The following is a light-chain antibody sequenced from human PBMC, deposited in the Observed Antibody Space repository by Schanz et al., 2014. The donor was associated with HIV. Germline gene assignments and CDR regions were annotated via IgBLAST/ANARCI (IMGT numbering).Light chain of an antibody. CDR3: CSYTTTSTYV. CDR1: SSDVGSYNL. CDR2: EVS. V-gene: IGLV2-14*02. J-gene: IGLJ1*01. Sequence: QSALTQPASVSGSPGQSITISCTGTSSDVGSYNLVSWYQQHPGKAPKLMIYEVSKRPSGVSNRFSGSKSGNTASLTISGLQAEDEAEYYCCSYTTTSTYVFGAGTKLTV.